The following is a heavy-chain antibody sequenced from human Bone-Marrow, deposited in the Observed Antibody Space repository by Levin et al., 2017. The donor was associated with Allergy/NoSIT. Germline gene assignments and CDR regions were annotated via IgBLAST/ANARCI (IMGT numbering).Heavy chain of an antibody. CDR2: TSRDGNTN. CDR1: GFTFSTYP. Sequence: GGSLRLSCAASGFTFSTYPMHWVRQAPGKGLDWVAFTSRDGNTNYYADSVKGRFTISRDNSENTLYLQMNSLRAEDTAIYYCAKEYEGGWYFGSWGQGTLVTVSS. V-gene: IGHV3-30-3*01. CDR3: AKEYEGGWYFGS. J-gene: IGHJ4*02. D-gene: IGHD2-15*01.